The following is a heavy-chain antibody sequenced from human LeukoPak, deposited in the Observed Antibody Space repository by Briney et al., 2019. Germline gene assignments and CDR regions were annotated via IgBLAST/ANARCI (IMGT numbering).Heavy chain of an antibody. Sequence: PGGSLRLSCAASGFTFSNYWMTWVRPAPGKGLEWVANIRRDGGVNHYVDSLEGRTTISRDNAKNSVYLHMDSLRAEDTAVYYCAKNNWNDMPFVDDWGQGTLVTVSS. D-gene: IGHD1-20*01. CDR2: IRRDGGVN. CDR3: AKNNWNDMPFVDD. CDR1: GFTFSNYW. J-gene: IGHJ4*02. V-gene: IGHV3-7*03.